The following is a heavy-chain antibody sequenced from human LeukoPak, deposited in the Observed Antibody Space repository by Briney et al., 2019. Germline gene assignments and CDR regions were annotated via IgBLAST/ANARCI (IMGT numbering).Heavy chain of an antibody. CDR1: GFTFSIYE. CDR2: ISTDGKTI. D-gene: IGHD4-23*01. J-gene: IGHJ4*02. Sequence: GGSLRLSCAASGFTFSIYEMNGVRQAPGKGRGWVSYISTDGKTIYYADAVKGRVTISRENAKNSLYLQMDSQRAEEASRYDSARDYGGSSPFDYWGQGTLVTVSS. CDR3: ARDYGGSSPFDY. V-gene: IGHV3-48*03.